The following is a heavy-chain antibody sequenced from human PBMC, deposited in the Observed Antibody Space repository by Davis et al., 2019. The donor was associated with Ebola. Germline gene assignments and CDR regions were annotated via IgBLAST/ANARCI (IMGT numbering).Heavy chain of an antibody. J-gene: IGHJ4*02. Sequence: PSETLSLTCTVSGGSVSSGSYYWSWIRQPPGKGLEWIGYIYYSGSTNYNPSLKSRVTISVDTSKNQFSLKLSSVTAADTAVYYCARDGAVAGLDYWGQGTLVTVSS. CDR2: IYYSGST. V-gene: IGHV4-61*01. CDR3: ARDGAVAGLDY. D-gene: IGHD6-19*01. CDR1: GGSVSSGSYY.